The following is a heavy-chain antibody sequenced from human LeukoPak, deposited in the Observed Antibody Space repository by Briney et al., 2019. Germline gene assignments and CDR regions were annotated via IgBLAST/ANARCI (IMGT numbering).Heavy chain of an antibody. J-gene: IGHJ4*02. CDR1: GFTFSSYS. V-gene: IGHV3-21*01. CDR2: ISSSSSYI. D-gene: IGHD6-6*01. Sequence: GGSLRLSYAASGFTFSSYSMNWVRQAPGKGLEWVSSISSSSSYIYYADSVKGRFTISRDNAKNSLYLQMNSLRAEDTAVYYCAREGDIAALDYWGQGTLVTVSS. CDR3: AREGDIAALDY.